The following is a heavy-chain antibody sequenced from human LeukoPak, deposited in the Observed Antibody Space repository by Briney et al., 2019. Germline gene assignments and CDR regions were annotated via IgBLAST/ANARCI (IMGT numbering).Heavy chain of an antibody. CDR1: GYTFTIYY. CDR3: ARGHSSGYYYSFDY. CDR2: INPSGGST. J-gene: IGHJ4*02. Sequence: ASVKVSFKASGYTFTIYYMHWVRQAPGQGLEWMGVINPSGGSTSYAQKFQGRVTITRDMSTSTVYMELSSLRSEDTAVYYCARGHSSGYYYSFDYWGQGTLVTVSS. D-gene: IGHD3-22*01. V-gene: IGHV1-46*01.